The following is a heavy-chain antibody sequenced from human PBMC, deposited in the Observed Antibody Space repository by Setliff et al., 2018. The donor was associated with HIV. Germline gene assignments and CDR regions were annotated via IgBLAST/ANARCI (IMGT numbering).Heavy chain of an antibody. V-gene: IGHV5-51*01. D-gene: IGHD2-21*01. J-gene: IGHJ6*03. CDR1: GYSFTTYW. Sequence: PGESLKISCQGSGYSFTTYWIGWVRQMPGKGLEWMGIIYPGDSDTRYSPSFQGQVTISADESTSTAYMELSSLTSDDTAVYYCARGEGRDGYNLYYYYMDVWGKGTTVTVSS. CDR3: ARGEGRDGYNLYYYYMDV. CDR2: IYPGDSDT.